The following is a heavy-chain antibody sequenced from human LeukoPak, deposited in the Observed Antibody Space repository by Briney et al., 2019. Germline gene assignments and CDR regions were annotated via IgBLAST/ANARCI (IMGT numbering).Heavy chain of an antibody. CDR1: GYTFTGYY. J-gene: IGHJ5*02. D-gene: IGHD1-26*01. CDR3: AREWELLSVNWFDP. CDR2: INPNSGGT. V-gene: IGHV1-2*02. Sequence: ASVKVSCKASGYTFTGYYMHWVRQAPGQGLEWMGWINPNSGGTNYAQKFQGRVTMTRDTSISTAYMELSRLRSDDTAVYYCAREWELLSVNWFDPWGQGTLVTVSS.